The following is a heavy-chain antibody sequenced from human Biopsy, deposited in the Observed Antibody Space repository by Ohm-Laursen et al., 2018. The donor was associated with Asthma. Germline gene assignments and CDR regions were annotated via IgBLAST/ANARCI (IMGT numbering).Heavy chain of an antibody. V-gene: IGHV1-69*13. Sequence: SVKVSCKSLGGTFNTYVIGCVRQAPGQGLEWMGGINSVFGTTTYPQKFQDRVTITSDDSTSTVYMELSSLRSEDTAVYYCARKAGSCISRTCYSLDFWGQGTLVTVSS. D-gene: IGHD2-2*01. CDR2: INSVFGTT. CDR1: GGTFNTYV. J-gene: IGHJ4*02. CDR3: ARKAGSCISRTCYSLDF.